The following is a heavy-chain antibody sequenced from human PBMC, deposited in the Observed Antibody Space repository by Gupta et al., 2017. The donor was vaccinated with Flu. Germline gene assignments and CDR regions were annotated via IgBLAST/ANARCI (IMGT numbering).Heavy chain of an antibody. V-gene: IGHV4-4*07. D-gene: IGHD3-16*01. CDR1: VASINTYY. J-gene: IGHJ4*02. CDR3: ARDRSYDGWYFDH. CDR2: IHTSGYT. Sequence: QVQLQESGPGLVKPSETLSLTCSVSVASINTYYLSWIRQSAGMGLEWIGRIHTSGYTNYKASLKSRLTLSVDTSKNQFSLNLTSVTAADTAVYYCARDRSYDGWYFDHWGQGILVSVSS.